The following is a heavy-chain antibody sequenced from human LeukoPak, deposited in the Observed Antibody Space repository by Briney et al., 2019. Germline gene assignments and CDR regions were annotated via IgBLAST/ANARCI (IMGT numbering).Heavy chain of an antibody. CDR1: GFTFDDYA. Sequence: GRSLRLSCAASGFTFDDYAMHWVRQAPGKGLEWVSGISWNSGSIGYADSVKGRFTISRDNAKNSLYLQMNSLRAEDTALHYCAKDNLAAAGTNNWFDPWGQGTLVTVSS. J-gene: IGHJ5*02. CDR2: ISWNSGSI. V-gene: IGHV3-9*01. CDR3: AKDNLAAAGTNNWFDP. D-gene: IGHD6-13*01.